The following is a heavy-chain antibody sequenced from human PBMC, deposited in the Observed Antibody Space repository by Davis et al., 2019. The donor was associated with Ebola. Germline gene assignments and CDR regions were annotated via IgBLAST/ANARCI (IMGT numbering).Heavy chain of an antibody. D-gene: IGHD3-22*01. CDR1: GGSISSGALY. CDR3: ARVRTTIVVSH. J-gene: IGHJ4*02. CDR2: IFYGGST. Sequence: MPSETLSLTCTVSGGSISSGALYWSWIRQHPGKGLEWIGYIFYGGSTYYNPSLKSRVVISVDASQNQFSLRLTSVTAADTAVYYCARVRTTIVVSHWGQGTLVTVSS. V-gene: IGHV4-31*03.